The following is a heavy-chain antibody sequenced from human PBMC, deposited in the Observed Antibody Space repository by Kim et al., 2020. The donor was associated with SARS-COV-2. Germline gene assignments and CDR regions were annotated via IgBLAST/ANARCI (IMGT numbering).Heavy chain of an antibody. V-gene: IGHV3-9*01. Sequence: SVKGRFTISRDNAKNSLYLQMNSLRAEDTALYYCAKTKQQLDYYYYGMDVWGQGTTVTVSS. CDR3: AKTKQQLDYYYYGMDV. D-gene: IGHD6-13*01. J-gene: IGHJ6*02.